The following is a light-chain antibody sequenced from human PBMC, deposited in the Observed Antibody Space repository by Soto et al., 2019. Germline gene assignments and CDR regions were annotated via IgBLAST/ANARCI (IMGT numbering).Light chain of an antibody. CDR3: QAYGTSPLS. CDR2: GAS. CDR1: QSVRSNS. J-gene: IGKJ4*01. V-gene: IGKV3-20*01. Sequence: EIVLTQSPRTLSLSPGESATLSCTASQSVRSNSLAWYQQKPGQAPRHLMFGASGRATGTPPRFSGRGSGTDFTLTISRLVAEDFPVYYGQAYGTSPLSFGGATKLEI.